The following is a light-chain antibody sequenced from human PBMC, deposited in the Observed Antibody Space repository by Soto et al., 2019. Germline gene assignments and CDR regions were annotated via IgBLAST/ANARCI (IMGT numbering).Light chain of an antibody. Sequence: QSVLTQPPSVSGAPGQRVTISCTGSSSNIGAGYDVHWYQQLPGTAPKLLIYGNSNRPSGVPDRFSGSKSGTSASLAITGLQAEDEAEDYCQSYDSSLSGHVVFGGGTQLTGL. CDR1: SSNIGAGYD. J-gene: IGLJ2*01. CDR3: QSYDSSLSGHVV. V-gene: IGLV1-40*01. CDR2: GNS.